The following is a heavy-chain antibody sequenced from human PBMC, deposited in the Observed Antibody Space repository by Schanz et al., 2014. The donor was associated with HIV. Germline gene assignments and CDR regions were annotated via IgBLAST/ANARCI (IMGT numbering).Heavy chain of an antibody. V-gene: IGHV3-33*01. Sequence: QVQLVESGGGVVQPGRSLRLSCAASGYTFSNYGMHWVRQAPGKGLEWVAVIWYDGSIKYYADSVKGRFTISRDDSKNTLYLQMNSLRAEDTAVYYCARDAARYFDWSYYFDFWGQGTLVTVSS. D-gene: IGHD3-9*01. CDR2: IWYDGSIK. CDR3: ARDAARYFDWSYYFDF. J-gene: IGHJ4*02. CDR1: GYTFSNYG.